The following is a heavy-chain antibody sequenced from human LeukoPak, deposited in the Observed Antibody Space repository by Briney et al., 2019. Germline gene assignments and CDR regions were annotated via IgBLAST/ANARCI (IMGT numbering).Heavy chain of an antibody. J-gene: IGHJ3*02. D-gene: IGHD2/OR15-2a*01. CDR1: GFTFSSYS. Sequence: GGSLRLSCAASGFTFSSYSMNWVRQAPGKGLEWLSYITVSSTTYYIDSVQGRFTISRDNAKNSLYLQMNSLRDEDTAVYYCARGDTLSDLNAFDIWGQGTMVTVSS. CDR2: ITVSSTT. CDR3: ARGDTLSDLNAFDI. V-gene: IGHV3-48*02.